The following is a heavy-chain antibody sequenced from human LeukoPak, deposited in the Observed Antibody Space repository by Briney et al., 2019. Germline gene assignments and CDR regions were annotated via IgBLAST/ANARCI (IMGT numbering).Heavy chain of an antibody. CDR2: ISGSGGST. D-gene: IGHD3-22*01. V-gene: IGHV3-23*01. Sequence: GGSLRLSCAASGFTFSSSAMSWVRQAPGKGLEWVSAISGSGGSTYYADSVKGRFTISGDNSKNTLYLQMNSLRAEDTAVYYCAKVTLKRGYYDSSGSPFDYWGQGTQVTVSS. CDR1: GFTFSSSA. CDR3: AKVTLKRGYYDSSGSPFDY. J-gene: IGHJ4*02.